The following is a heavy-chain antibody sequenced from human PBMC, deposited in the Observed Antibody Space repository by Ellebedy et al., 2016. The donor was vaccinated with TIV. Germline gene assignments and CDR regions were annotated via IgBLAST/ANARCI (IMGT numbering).Heavy chain of an antibody. D-gene: IGHD3-16*01. CDR1: GGSISSYY. J-gene: IGHJ3*01. CDR3: ARGGGLRAFDV. V-gene: IGHV4-34*01. CDR2: IYHNGST. Sequence: SETLSLXCTVSGGSISSYYWSWIRQPAGKGLEWIGEIYHNGSTNYNSSLKSRVTISVDTSKNQFSLKLSAVTAADTAVFYCARGGGLRAFDVWGQGTMVTVSS.